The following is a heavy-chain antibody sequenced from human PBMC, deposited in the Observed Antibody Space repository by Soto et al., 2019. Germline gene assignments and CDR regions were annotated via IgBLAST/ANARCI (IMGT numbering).Heavy chain of an antibody. CDR2: IRSKAYGGTT. V-gene: IGHV3-49*03. CDR3: TREAVRYFDWLVWYYGMDV. Sequence: GGSLRLSCSASGFTSGDYAMSWFRQAPGKGLEWVGFIRSKAYGGTTDYAASVKGRFSISRDDSKSIAYLLMNSLKTEDTAVYYGTREAVRYFDWLVWYYGMDVWGQGTTVTVSS. CDR1: GFTSGDYA. J-gene: IGHJ6*02. D-gene: IGHD3-9*01.